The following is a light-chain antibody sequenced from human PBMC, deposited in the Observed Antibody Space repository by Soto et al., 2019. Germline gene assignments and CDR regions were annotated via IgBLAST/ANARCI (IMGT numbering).Light chain of an antibody. CDR2: GAS. V-gene: IGKV3-15*01. Sequence: EIVLTQSPGTLSLSPGERATLSCRASQTVSSNFLAWCQEKPGQAPRLLIYGASTRATGIPARFSGSGSGTEFTLTISSLQSEDFAVYYCQQYNNWPSWTFGQGTKVDIK. J-gene: IGKJ1*01. CDR3: QQYNNWPSWT. CDR1: QTVSSN.